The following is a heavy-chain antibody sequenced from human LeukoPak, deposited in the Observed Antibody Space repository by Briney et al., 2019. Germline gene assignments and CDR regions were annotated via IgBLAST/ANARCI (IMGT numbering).Heavy chain of an antibody. CDR3: ARDVQVATIYPLDY. V-gene: IGHV3-23*01. J-gene: IGHJ4*02. CDR1: GFTFSSYS. D-gene: IGHD5-12*01. CDR2: ISGSGGST. Sequence: GGSLRLSCAASGFTFSSYSMNWVRQAPGKGLEWVSAISGSGGSTYYADSVKGRFTISRDNSKNTLCLQMNSLRAEDTAVYYCARDVQVATIYPLDYWGQGTLVTVSS.